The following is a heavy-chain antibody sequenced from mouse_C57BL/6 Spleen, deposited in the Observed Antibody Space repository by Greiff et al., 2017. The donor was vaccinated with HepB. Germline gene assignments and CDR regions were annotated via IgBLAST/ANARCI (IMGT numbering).Heavy chain of an antibody. Sequence: QVQLQQSGAELVRPGASVKMSCKASGYTFTSYTMNWVKQRPGQGLEWIGYINPRSGYNKYNEKFKDKATLTVDKSSSTAYMQLSSLTSEDSAVYYSAKSCEYDAWIADWGTATPVTVSA. J-gene: IGHJ3*01. CDR3: AKSCEYDAWIAD. D-gene: IGHD2-4*01. CDR1: GYTFTSYT. CDR2: INPRSGYN. V-gene: IGHV1-4*01.